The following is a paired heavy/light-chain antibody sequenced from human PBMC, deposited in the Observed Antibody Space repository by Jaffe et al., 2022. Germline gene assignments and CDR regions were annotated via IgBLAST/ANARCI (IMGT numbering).Light chain of an antibody. CDR3: QQFNSYPIS. CDR2: DAS. V-gene: IGKV1-13*02. CDR1: QGVSSA. J-gene: IGKJ4*01. Sequence: AIQLTQSPSSLSASVGDRVTITCRASQGVSSALAWYQQKPGKAPKVLIYDASSLESGVPSRFSGSGSGTDFALTISSLQPEDFATYFCQQFNSYPISFGGGTKVEIK.
Heavy chain of an antibody. CDR1: GFTFSSYG. CDR2: ISGRGGST. Sequence: EVQLLESGGGLVQPGGSLRLSCAASGFTFSSYGMSWVRQAPGKGLEWVSAISGRGGSTYYADSVKGRFTISRDNSKNTLYLQMNSLRAEDTAVYYCAKDRAVAADHWGQGTLVTVSS. V-gene: IGHV3-23*01. D-gene: IGHD6-19*01. J-gene: IGHJ5*02. CDR3: AKDRAVAADH.